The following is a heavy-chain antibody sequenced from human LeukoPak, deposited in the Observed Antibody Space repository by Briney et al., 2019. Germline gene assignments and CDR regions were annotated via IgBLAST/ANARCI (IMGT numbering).Heavy chain of an antibody. V-gene: IGHV1-58*01. D-gene: IGHD2-2*01. J-gene: IGHJ6*02. CDR1: GFTFTSSA. CDR2: IVVGSGNT. CDR3: ARGGIGYCSSTSCFEPEV. Sequence: SVKVSCKASGFTFTSSAVQWVRQARGQRLEWIGWIVVGSGNTNYAQKFQERVTITRDMSTSTAYMELSSLRSEDTAVYYCARGGIGYCSSTSCFEPEVWGQGTTVTVSS.